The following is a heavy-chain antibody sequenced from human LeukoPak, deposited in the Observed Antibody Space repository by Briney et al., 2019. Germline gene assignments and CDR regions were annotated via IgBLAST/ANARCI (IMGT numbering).Heavy chain of an antibody. CDR1: GFTFSSYE. CDR2: ISSSGSAI. Sequence: GGSLRLSCAASGFTFSSYEMNWVRQAPGKGLEWVSKISSSGSAIYYADSVKGRFTISRDNAKSTLYLQMNSLRVEDTAVYYCARGGSLGYWGQGTLVTVSA. D-gene: IGHD6-19*01. J-gene: IGHJ4*02. CDR3: ARGGSLGY. V-gene: IGHV3-48*03.